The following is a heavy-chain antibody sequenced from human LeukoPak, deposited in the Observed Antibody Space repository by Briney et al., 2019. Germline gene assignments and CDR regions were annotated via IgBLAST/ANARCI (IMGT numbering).Heavy chain of an antibody. D-gene: IGHD3-10*01. V-gene: IGHV1-46*01. J-gene: IGHJ5*02. CDR1: GCTFTSYY. CDR2: INPSGGST. Sequence: ASVKVSCKASGCTFTSYYMHWVRQAPGQGLEWMGIINPSGGSTSYAQKFQGRVTMTRDMSTSTVYMELSSLRSEDTAVYYCAREGSPTGGYYGSGYNWFDPWGQGTLVTVSS. CDR3: AREGSPTGGYYGSGYNWFDP.